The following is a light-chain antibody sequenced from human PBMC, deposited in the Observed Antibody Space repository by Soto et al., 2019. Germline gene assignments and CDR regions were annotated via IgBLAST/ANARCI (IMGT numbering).Light chain of an antibody. CDR2: AAS. V-gene: IGKV1-39*01. CDR3: QQCYSTLWP. Sequence: DIQMTQSPSSLSASVGDRVTTTCRASQSISSYLNWYQQKPGKAPKLLIYAASSLQSGVPSRFSGSGSGTDFTLTISSLQPEDFATYYCQQCYSTLWPSGQGTMVDIK. J-gene: IGKJ1*01. CDR1: QSISSY.